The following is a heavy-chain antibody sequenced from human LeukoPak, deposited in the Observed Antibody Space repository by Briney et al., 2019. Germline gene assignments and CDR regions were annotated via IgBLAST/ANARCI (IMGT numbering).Heavy chain of an antibody. CDR3: ARDSMGDYYYYYGMDV. D-gene: IGHD3-16*01. V-gene: IGHV4-30-4*01. CDR1: GGSISSGDYY. CDR2: TYYSGST. J-gene: IGHJ6*02. Sequence: SETLSLTCTVSGGSISSGDYYWSWIRQPPGKGLEWIGYTYYSGSTYYNPSLKSRVTISVDTSKNQFSLKLSSVTAADTAVYYCARDSMGDYYYYYGMDVWGQGTTVTVSS.